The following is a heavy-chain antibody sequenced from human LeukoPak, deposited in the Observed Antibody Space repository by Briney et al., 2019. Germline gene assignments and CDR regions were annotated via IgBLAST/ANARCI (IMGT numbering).Heavy chain of an antibody. J-gene: IGHJ3*02. CDR2: IYYSGST. CDR3: ARAYRRIRPGIAVAGTGDAFDI. D-gene: IGHD6-19*01. V-gene: IGHV4-59*01. CDR1: GGSINSYY. Sequence: SETLSLTCTVSGGSINSYYWSWIRQPPGKGLEWIGYIYYSGSTNYNPSLKSRVTISVDTSKNQFSLKLSSVTAADTAVYYCARAYRRIRPGIAVAGTGDAFDIWGQGTMVTVSS.